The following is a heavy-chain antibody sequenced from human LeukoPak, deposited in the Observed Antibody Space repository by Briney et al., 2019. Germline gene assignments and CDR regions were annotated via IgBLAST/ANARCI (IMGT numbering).Heavy chain of an antibody. CDR1: GFSLSTSGVG. CDR2: IYWNDDK. Sequence: GPTLVKPTQTLTLTCTFSGFSLSTSGVGVGWIRQPPGKALEWLALIYWNDDKRYSPSLKSRLTITKDTSKNQVVLTMTNMDSVDTATYYCAHSPLSKCSGGSCYGSGPYYYYMDFWGKGTTVTVSS. V-gene: IGHV2-5*01. J-gene: IGHJ6*03. D-gene: IGHD2-15*01. CDR3: AHSPLSKCSGGSCYGSGPYYYYMDF.